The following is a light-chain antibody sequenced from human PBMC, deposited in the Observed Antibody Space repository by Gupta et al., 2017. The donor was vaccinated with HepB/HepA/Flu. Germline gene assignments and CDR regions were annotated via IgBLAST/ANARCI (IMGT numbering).Light chain of an antibody. CDR2: DVS. CDR3: SSYMSTSALAV. Sequence: SALTQLASASGSPGQSITISCTVTSSDVSWYQQHPGKAPKLMIYDVSKRPARVSYRFSGSKSGNTVSMTISELQAEDEADYYCSSYMSTSALAVFGGGTKMTGL. J-gene: IGLJ3*02. V-gene: IGLV2-14*01. CDR1: SSDV.